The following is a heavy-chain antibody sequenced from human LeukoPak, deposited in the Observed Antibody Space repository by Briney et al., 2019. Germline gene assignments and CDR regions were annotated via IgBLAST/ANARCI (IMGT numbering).Heavy chain of an antibody. V-gene: IGHV2-5*01. CDR2: SYWNDDK. J-gene: IGHJ4*02. CDR1: GFSLSTSGVG. Sequence: SGPTLVKPTQTLTLTCTFSGFSLSTSGVGVGWIRQPPAKALEWLALSYWNDDKRYSPSLKSRLTTTKDTSKNQLVLTITNMDPVDTATYYCAHGPAYSSGWPHWGQGTLVTVSS. D-gene: IGHD6-19*01. CDR3: AHGPAYSSGWPH.